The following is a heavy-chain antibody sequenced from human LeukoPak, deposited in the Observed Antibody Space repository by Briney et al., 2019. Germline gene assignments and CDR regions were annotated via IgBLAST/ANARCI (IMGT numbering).Heavy chain of an antibody. CDR1: GGTFSSYA. CDR2: IIPIFGTA. Sequence: EASVKVSCKASGGTFSSYAISWVRQAPGQGLEWMGGIIPIFGTANYAQKFQGRVTITTDESTSTAYMELSSLRSEDTAVYYCARDRGGRRYCGGDCYYNYFDYWGQGTLVTVSS. D-gene: IGHD2-21*02. J-gene: IGHJ4*02. V-gene: IGHV1-69*05. CDR3: ARDRGGRRYCGGDCYYNYFDY.